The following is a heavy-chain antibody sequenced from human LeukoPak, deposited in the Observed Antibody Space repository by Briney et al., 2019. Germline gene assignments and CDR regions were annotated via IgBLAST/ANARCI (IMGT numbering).Heavy chain of an antibody. CDR1: GFTFDDYA. CDR3: AKEMAGDSILGASDI. CDR2: ISWYSGSI. J-gene: IGHJ3*02. V-gene: IGHV3-9*01. Sequence: GRSLRLSCAASGFTFDDYAMHWVRQAPGKGLEWVSDISWYSGSIGYADSVKGRFTISRDNAKNSLYLQMNSLRAEDTALYYCAKEMAGDSILGASDIWGQGTMVTVSP. D-gene: IGHD3-22*01.